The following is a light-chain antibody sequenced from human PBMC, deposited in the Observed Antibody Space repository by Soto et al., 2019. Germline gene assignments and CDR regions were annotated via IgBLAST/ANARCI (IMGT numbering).Light chain of an antibody. CDR1: QTVTSNY. J-gene: IGKJ2*01. Sequence: EIVLTQSPGTLSLSPGERATLSSRASQTVTSNYLAWYQQKPGQPPSLLIYGAYSRATAIPDRFSGSGSGTDFTLTISRLEPEDFAVYYCQQYGSSPRTFGQGTKLEIK. CDR3: QQYGSSPRT. V-gene: IGKV3-20*01. CDR2: GAY.